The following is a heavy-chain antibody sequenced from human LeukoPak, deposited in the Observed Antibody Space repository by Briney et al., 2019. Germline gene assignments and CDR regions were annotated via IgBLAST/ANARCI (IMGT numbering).Heavy chain of an antibody. CDR1: GFTFSTYN. Sequence: GGSLRLSCAASGFTFSTYNMNWVRQAPGKGLEWVSYISSSGSTKYYADSVKGRFTIPRDNVKNSMFLQMNSLNDECAAVYYCARDFLTGYFDYWGQGTLVTVSS. D-gene: IGHD3-9*01. CDR2: ISSSGSTK. V-gene: IGHV3-48*02. CDR3: ARDFLTGYFDY. J-gene: IGHJ4*02.